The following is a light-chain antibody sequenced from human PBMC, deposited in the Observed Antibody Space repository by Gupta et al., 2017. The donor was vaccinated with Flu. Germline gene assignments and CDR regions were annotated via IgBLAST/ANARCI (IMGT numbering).Light chain of an antibody. J-gene: IGKJ2*01. CDR2: AAS. CDR3: QQTYDTPLYT. Sequence: DRVTITCRASQSITKYLNWYQKKPGEAPKILIYAASTLQSGVPSRFNGSGSGTDFSLTISGLQLEDFATYYCQQTYDTPLYTFGQGTKVEI. CDR1: QSITKY. V-gene: IGKV1-39*01.